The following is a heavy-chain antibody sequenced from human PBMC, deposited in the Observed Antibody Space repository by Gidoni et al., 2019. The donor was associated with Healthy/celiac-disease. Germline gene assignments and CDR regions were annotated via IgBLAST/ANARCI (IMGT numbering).Heavy chain of an antibody. J-gene: IGHJ3*02. CDR2: IYTSGST. CDR3: AREVGTNDYGDYDACDI. D-gene: IGHD4-17*01. V-gene: IGHV4-4*07. Sequence: QVQLQASGPGLVKPSEPLSLTCPVSGGSLRSFDWSWIRQPAGKGLEWIGRIYTSGSTNYNPSLKSRVSMSVDTSKNQFSLKLSSVTAADTAVYYWAREVGTNDYGDYDACDIWGQGTMVTVSS. CDR1: GGSLRSFD.